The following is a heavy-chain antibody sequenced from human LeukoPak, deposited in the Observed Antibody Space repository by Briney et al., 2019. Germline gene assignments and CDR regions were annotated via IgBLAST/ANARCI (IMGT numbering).Heavy chain of an antibody. CDR3: ARARYCSSTSCYGGFDP. CDR1: GFTFSSYG. CDR2: IWYDGSNK. V-gene: IGHV3-33*01. J-gene: IGHJ5*02. D-gene: IGHD2-2*01. Sequence: GGSLRLPCAASGFTFSSYGMHWVRQAPGKGLEWVAVIWYDGSNKYYADSVKGRFTISRDNSKNTLYLQMNSLRAEDTAVYYCARARYCSSTSCYGGFDPWGQGTLVTVSS.